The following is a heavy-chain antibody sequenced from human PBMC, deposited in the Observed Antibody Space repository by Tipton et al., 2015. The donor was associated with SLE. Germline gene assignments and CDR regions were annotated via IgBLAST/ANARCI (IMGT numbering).Heavy chain of an antibody. V-gene: IGHV4-59*12. CDR2: IYHSGSPT. D-gene: IGHD4-17*01. CDR3: ARIRPGHGDPFDF. Sequence: TLSLTCAVSSGSISNYYWSWIRQPPGKGPEWIGFIYHSGSPTHYNPSLEGRVTVSVDTSQNQVSLKLTSVTAADTAVYYCARIRPGHGDPFDFWGQGTLVTVSS. CDR1: SGSISNYY. J-gene: IGHJ4*02.